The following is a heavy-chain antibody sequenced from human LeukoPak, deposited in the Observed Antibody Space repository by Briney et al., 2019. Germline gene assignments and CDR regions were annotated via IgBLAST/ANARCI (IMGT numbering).Heavy chain of an antibody. CDR3: AKRSGYTTGWFFDF. V-gene: IGHV3-23*01. D-gene: IGHD6-19*01. J-gene: IGHJ4*02. CDR2: ISGSGDNT. Sequence: GGSLKLSCAASGSSFSSYAMSWVRRAPGKGLEWVSSISGSGDNTYYAESVKGRFTISRDNSKNTLFLQMNSLRAEDTAVFYCAKRSGYTTGWFFDFWGQGTLVTVSS. CDR1: GSSFSSYA.